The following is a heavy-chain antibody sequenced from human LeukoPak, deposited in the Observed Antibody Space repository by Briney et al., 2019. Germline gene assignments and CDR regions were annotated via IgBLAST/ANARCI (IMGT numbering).Heavy chain of an antibody. D-gene: IGHD5-12*01. V-gene: IGHV1-2*02. CDR2: INPNSGGS. Sequence: ASVTVSCKASGYTFTDYYMHWVRQAPGQGLEWMGWINPNSGGSHYARRFQGRVTMTSDTSINTGYMELTSLTTDDTAVYYCARGPRYGESGYDLGPYWGQGTLVTVSS. J-gene: IGHJ4*02. CDR1: GYTFTDYY. CDR3: ARGPRYGESGYDLGPY.